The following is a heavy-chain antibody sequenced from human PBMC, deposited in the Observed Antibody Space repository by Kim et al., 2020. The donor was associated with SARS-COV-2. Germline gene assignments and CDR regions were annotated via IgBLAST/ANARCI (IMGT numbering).Heavy chain of an antibody. CDR3: VNLSAAGVHY. Sequence: STYYADSGKGRLTISRDNSKNTLYLQMSSLRAEDTAVYYCVNLSAAGVHYWGQGTLVTVSS. J-gene: IGHJ4*02. D-gene: IGHD6-13*01. CDR2: ST. V-gene: IGHV3-64D*09.